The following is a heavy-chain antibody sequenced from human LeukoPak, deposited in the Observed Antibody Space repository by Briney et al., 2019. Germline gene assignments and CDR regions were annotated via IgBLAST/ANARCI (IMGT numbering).Heavy chain of an antibody. J-gene: IGHJ5*02. Sequence: GGSLRLSCVASGFSLGGYWMYWVRQAPGKGLMYISRNNGDGSTTNYADVVKGRFTMSRDNVKNTLYLQMNSLRVEDTAVYYCARDPRNVGLAPWGQGTLVTVSS. CDR1: GFSLGGYW. CDR3: ARDPRNVGLAP. CDR2: NNGDGSTT. V-gene: IGHV3-74*01. D-gene: IGHD2-15*01.